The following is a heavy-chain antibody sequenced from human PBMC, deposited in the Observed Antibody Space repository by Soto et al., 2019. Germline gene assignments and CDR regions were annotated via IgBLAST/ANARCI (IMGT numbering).Heavy chain of an antibody. D-gene: IGHD4-4*01. V-gene: IGHV3-23*01. CDR3: AKDLGSYSNPPYGMDV. CDR2: ISGSGGST. Sequence: GESLKISCAASGFTFSSYAMSWVRQAPGKGLEWVSAISGSGGSTYYADSVKGRFTISRDNSKNTLYLQMNSLRAEDTAVYYCAKDLGSYSNPPYGMDVWGQGTTVTVSS. CDR1: GFTFSSYA. J-gene: IGHJ6*02.